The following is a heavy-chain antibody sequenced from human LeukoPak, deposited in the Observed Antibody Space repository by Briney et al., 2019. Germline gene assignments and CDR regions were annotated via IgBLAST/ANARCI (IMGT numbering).Heavy chain of an antibody. CDR3: AREAGD. CDR1: GFTFSSYA. V-gene: IGHV3-64*01. CDR2: ISSNGGST. J-gene: IGHJ4*02. D-gene: IGHD1-14*01. Sequence: GGSLRLSCAASGFTFSSYAMHWVRQAPGKGLEYVSAISSNGGSTYYANSVKVRFTISRDNSKNTLYLQMGSLRAEDMAVYYCAREAGDWGQGTLVTVSS.